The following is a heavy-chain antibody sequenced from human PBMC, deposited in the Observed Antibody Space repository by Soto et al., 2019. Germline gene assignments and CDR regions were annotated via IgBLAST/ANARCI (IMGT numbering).Heavy chain of an antibody. J-gene: IGHJ2*01. CDR3: ARGRVAAAGRRYFDL. D-gene: IGHD6-13*01. CDR2: IIPIFGTA. CDR1: GGTFSSYA. V-gene: IGHV1-69*01. Sequence: QVQLVQSGAEVKKPGSSVKVSCKASGGTFSSYAISWVRQAPGQGLEWMGGIIPIFGTATYAQKFQGRVTITADESTSTDYMELSSLSSEDTAVYYCARGRVAAAGRRYFDLWGRGTLVTVSS.